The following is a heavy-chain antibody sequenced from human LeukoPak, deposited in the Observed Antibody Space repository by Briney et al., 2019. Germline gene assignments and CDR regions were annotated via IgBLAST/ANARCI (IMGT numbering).Heavy chain of an antibody. D-gene: IGHD3-10*01. V-gene: IGHV3-30*02. CDR1: GFTFSGHG. Sequence: PGRSLRLSCAASGFTFSGHGMRWVRQAPGKGLEWVSFLRRDGSDKQYADSVKGRFTISKDNSKNSLYLQMNSLRAEDTAVYYCARRIGSGISISLIDVWGQGTTVTVSS. J-gene: IGHJ6*02. CDR2: LRRDGSDK. CDR3: ARRIGSGISISLIDV.